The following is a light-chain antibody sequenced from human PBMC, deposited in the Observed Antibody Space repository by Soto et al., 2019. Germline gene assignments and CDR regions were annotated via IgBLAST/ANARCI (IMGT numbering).Light chain of an antibody. CDR2: GAY. Sequence: EIVLTQSPGTLSLSPGERATLSCGASQSVTSNYLAWYQQKPGQAPRLLIYGAYSRATGIQDRFSGSGSGTEFTLTIRSLQSEDFAVYYCQQYKKWPRTFGHGTKVDIK. CDR3: QQYKKWPRT. V-gene: IGKV3-20*01. J-gene: IGKJ1*01. CDR1: QSVTSNY.